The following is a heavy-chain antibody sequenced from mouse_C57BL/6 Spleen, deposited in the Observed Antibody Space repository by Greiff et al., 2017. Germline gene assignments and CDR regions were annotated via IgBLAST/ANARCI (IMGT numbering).Heavy chain of an antibody. Sequence: VQLQQPGAELVKPGASVKLSCKASGYTFTSYWMHWVKQRPGQGLEWIGMIHPNSGSTNYNEKFKSKATLTVDKSSSTPYMQRSSLTSEGSAVYCCAPLHSDYYLAYWGQGPLVTVAA. CDR2: IHPNSGST. D-gene: IGHD2-4*01. CDR3: APLHSDYYLAY. J-gene: IGHJ3*01. V-gene: IGHV1-64*01. CDR1: GYTFTSYW.